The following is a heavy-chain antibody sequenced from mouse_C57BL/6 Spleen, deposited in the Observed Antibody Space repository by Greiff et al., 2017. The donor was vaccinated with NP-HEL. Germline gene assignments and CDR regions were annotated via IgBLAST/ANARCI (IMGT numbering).Heavy chain of an antibody. CDR1: GYAFSSSW. Sequence: VQLQQSGPELVKPGASVKISCKASGYAFSSSWMNWVKQRPGKGLEWIGRIYPGDGDTNYNGKFKGKATLTADKSSSTAYMQLSSLTSEDSAVYFCGSGYYDYDGFDYWGQGTTLTVSS. D-gene: IGHD2-4*01. J-gene: IGHJ2*01. V-gene: IGHV1-82*01. CDR2: IYPGDGDT. CDR3: GSGYYDYDGFDY.